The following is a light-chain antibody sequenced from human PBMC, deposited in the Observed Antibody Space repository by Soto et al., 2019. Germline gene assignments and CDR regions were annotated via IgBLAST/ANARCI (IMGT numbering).Light chain of an antibody. CDR2: KAS. CDR1: ESVKSW. J-gene: IGKJ5*01. V-gene: IGKV1-5*03. Sequence: RASESVKSWLAWYQQKAGKAPKFLIYKASTLESGVPSRFSGSGSGTEFTLTISSLQPDDFAVYYCQQSTSSPSTFGQGTRLEIK. CDR3: QQSTSSPST.